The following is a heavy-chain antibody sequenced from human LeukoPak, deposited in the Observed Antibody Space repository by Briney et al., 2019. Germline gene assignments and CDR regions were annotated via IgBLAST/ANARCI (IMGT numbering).Heavy chain of an antibody. V-gene: IGHV7-4-1*02. CDR1: GYTFTSYA. J-gene: IGHJ4*02. D-gene: IGHD3-3*01. CDR2: INTNTGNP. Sequence: ASVKVSCKASGYTFTSYAMNWVRQAPGQGLEWMGWINTNTGNPTCAQGFTGRFVFSLDTSVSTAYPQISSLKAEDTAVYYCARSGTPGFLEWYIDYWGQGTLVTVSS. CDR3: ARSGTPGFLEWYIDY.